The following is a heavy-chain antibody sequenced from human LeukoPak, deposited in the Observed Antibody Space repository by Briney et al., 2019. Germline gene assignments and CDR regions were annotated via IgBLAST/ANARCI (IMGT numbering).Heavy chain of an antibody. CDR1: GFTFSNHG. J-gene: IGHJ5*02. V-gene: IGHV3-33*01. CDR3: ARDQGTSTTAPKRKGRFDP. D-gene: IGHD1-1*01. CDR2: IWYGGSNK. Sequence: PGGSLRLSCAASGFTFSNHGMHWVRQAPGKGLEWVALIWYGGSNKEYAESVKGRFTISRDNSKNTLYLQMNSLRDEDTAVYYCARDQGTSTTAPKRKGRFDPWGQGTLVTVSS.